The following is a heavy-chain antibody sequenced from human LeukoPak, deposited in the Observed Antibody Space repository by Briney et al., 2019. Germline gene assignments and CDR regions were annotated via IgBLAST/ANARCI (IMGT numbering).Heavy chain of an antibody. D-gene: IGHD3-3*01. CDR2: ISGSGGST. V-gene: IGHV3-23*01. J-gene: IGHJ4*02. CDR3: AKPQSPSVDDFWSGYSSDFDY. Sequence: GGSLRLSCAASGFTFSSYAMSWVRQAPGKGLEWVSAISGSGGSTYYADSVKGRFTISRDNSKNTLYLQMNSLRAEDTAVYYCAKPQSPSVDDFWSGYSSDFDYWGQGTLVTVSS. CDR1: GFTFSSYA.